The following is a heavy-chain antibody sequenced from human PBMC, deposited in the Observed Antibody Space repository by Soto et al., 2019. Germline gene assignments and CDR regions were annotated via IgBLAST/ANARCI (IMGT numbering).Heavy chain of an antibody. D-gene: IGHD1-26*01. CDR2: TTSDGARI. CDR3: ARKNPGREWELPDY. Sequence: QVQLGESGGGVVQPGRSLRLSCAASGFAFSTYGMHWVRQAPGKGLEWVAVTTSDGARINYADSVKGRFTISRDNSRTTLYLQMNSLRIDDTAVYYCARKNPGREWELPDYWGQGTLVTVSS. J-gene: IGHJ4*02. CDR1: GFAFSTYG. V-gene: IGHV3-30*03.